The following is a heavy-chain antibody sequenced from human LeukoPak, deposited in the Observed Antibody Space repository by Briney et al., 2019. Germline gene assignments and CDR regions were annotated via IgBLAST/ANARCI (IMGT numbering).Heavy chain of an antibody. V-gene: IGHV4-34*01. Sequence: SETLSLTCAVYGGSFSGYYWSWIRQPPGKGLEWIGEINHSGSTNYNPSLKSRVTISVDTSKNQFSLKLSSVTAADTAVYYCARAVEIGYSSGWYDYWGQGTLVTVSS. D-gene: IGHD6-19*01. CDR2: INHSGST. CDR3: ARAVEIGYSSGWYDY. J-gene: IGHJ4*02. CDR1: GGSFSGYY.